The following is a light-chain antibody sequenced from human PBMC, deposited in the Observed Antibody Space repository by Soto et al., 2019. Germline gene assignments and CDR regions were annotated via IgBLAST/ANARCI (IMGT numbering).Light chain of an antibody. V-gene: IGKV1-33*01. Sequence: DIQLTQSPSPLSASLGDRVTITCQASQNINNYLNWYQQKPGRAPKLLIYDASNLEAGVPSRFRGSGSGTDFTFTISRLQPEDIATYYCQQYENLPTFGQGTRLEIK. J-gene: IGKJ5*01. CDR2: DAS. CDR1: QNINNY. CDR3: QQYENLPT.